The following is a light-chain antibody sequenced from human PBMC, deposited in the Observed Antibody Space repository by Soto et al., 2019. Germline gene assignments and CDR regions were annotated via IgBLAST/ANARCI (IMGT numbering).Light chain of an antibody. CDR1: QSVSSSY. V-gene: IGKV3-20*01. CDR3: QQYGSSPRT. J-gene: IGKJ1*01. CDR2: GAS. Sequence: ELVVTQSPGTLSLSPGERATLSCRASQSVSSSYLAWYQQRPGQAPRLLIYGASSRATGIPDRFSGSGSGTDFTLTISRLEPEDFAVYYCQQYGSSPRTFGQGTQVEIK.